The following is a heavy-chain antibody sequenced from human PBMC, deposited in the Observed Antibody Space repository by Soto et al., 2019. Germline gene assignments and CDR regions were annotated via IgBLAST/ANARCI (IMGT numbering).Heavy chain of an antibody. Sequence: EVQLLESGGGLVQPGGSLRLSCAGSGFSFSNYAMGWVRQAPGKGLEWVSAISGSGGNTYYADSVKGRLTISRDNSKNTLYLQMNTLRADDTAVYYCVKGLVLRSLEWLLYSDWGQGTLVTVSS. CDR1: GFSFSNYA. J-gene: IGHJ4*02. V-gene: IGHV3-23*01. CDR3: VKGLVLRSLEWLLYSD. CDR2: ISGSGGNT. D-gene: IGHD3-3*01.